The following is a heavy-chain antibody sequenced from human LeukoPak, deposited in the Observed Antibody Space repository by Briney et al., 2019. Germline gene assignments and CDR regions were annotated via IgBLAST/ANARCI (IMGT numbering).Heavy chain of an antibody. CDR2: INPSGGST. Sequence: ASVKVSCKASGYTLTNNYMHWVRQAPGQGLEWMGIINPSGGSTNYVQKFQGRVTMTRDTSTSTVYMELSSLRSEDTAVYYCARAVGIVVVVVATLDYWGQGTLVTVSS. CDR1: GYTLTNNY. CDR3: ARAVGIVVVVVATLDY. D-gene: IGHD2-15*01. J-gene: IGHJ4*02. V-gene: IGHV1-46*01.